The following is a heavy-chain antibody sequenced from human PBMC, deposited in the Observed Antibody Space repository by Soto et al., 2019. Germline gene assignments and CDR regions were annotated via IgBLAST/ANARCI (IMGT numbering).Heavy chain of an antibody. Sequence: EVQLVESGGGLVQPGGSLRLSCAASGFTFSSYNMNWVRQAPGKGLEWVSYISSNSRTIYHADSVKGRFTVSRDNAKNSLYLQMTSLRDEDTAVYYCAREMNPLLIDYWGQGTLVTVSS. CDR1: GFTFSSYN. J-gene: IGHJ4*02. CDR3: AREMNPLLIDY. CDR2: ISSNSRTI. D-gene: IGHD2-15*01. V-gene: IGHV3-48*02.